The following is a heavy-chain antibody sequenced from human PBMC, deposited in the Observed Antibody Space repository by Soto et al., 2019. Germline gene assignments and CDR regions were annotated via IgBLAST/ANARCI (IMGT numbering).Heavy chain of an antibody. J-gene: IGHJ4*02. V-gene: IGHV1-69*13. CDR2: IIPIFGTA. Sequence: SVRVSCKASGGTFSSYAISWVRQAPGQGLEWMGGIIPIFGTANYAQKFQGRVTITAEESTSTAYMELSSLRSEDTAVYYCARRYCSGGSCYSDGEDYWGQGTLVTVSS. CDR3: ARRYCSGGSCYSDGEDY. CDR1: GGTFSSYA. D-gene: IGHD2-15*01.